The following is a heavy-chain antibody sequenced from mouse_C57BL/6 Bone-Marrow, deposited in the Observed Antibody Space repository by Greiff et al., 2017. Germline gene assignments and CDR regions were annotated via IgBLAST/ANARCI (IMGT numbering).Heavy chain of an antibody. Sequence: VQGVESGPGLVQPSQSLSITCTVSGFSLTSYGVHWVRQSPGKGLAWLGVIWSGGSTDYNAAFISRLSISKDNSKSQVFFKMNSLQADDTAIYYCARRGYSNYAMDYWGQGTSVTVSS. CDR2: IWSGGST. V-gene: IGHV2-2*01. J-gene: IGHJ4*01. D-gene: IGHD2-5*01. CDR3: ARRGYSNYAMDY. CDR1: GFSLTSYG.